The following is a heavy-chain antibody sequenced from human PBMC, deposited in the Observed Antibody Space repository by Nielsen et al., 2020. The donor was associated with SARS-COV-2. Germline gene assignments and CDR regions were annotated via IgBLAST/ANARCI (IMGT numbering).Heavy chain of an antibody. CDR2: IYYSGST. Sequence: WIRQPPGKGLEWIGYIYYSGSTYYNPSLKSRVTISVDTSKNQFSLKLSSVTAADTAVHYCARVGEGATKFDYWGQGTLVTVSS. J-gene: IGHJ4*02. CDR3: ARVGEGATKFDY. D-gene: IGHD1-26*01. V-gene: IGHV4-31*02.